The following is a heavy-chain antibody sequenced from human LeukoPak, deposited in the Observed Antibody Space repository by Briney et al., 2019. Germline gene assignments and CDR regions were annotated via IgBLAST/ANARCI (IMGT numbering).Heavy chain of an antibody. J-gene: IGHJ4*02. CDR1: GGSISSSSYY. CDR3: AREISSSGWSPFDY. Sequence: SETLSLTCTVSGGSISSSSYYWGWIRQPPGKGLEWIGSIYYSGSTNYNPSLKSRVTISVDTSKNQFSLKLSSVTAADTAVYYCAREISSSGWSPFDYWGQGTLVTVSS. CDR2: IYYSGST. V-gene: IGHV4-39*07. D-gene: IGHD6-19*01.